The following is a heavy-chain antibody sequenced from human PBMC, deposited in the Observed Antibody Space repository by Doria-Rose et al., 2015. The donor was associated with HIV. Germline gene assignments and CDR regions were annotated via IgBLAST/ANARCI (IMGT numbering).Heavy chain of an antibody. J-gene: IGHJ4*02. D-gene: IGHD6-13*01. CDR1: GVSLSSPGMG. V-gene: IGHV2-26*01. CDR2: IFSNDER. CDR3: ARIKSSRWYHKYYFDF. Sequence: QESGPVLVKPTETLTLTCTVSGVSLSSPGMGVSWIRQPPGKALEWLVNIFSNDERSYKTSLKSRLTISRVTSKSQVVLTMTDMDPVDTATYYCARIKSSRWYHKYYFDFWGQGTLVIVSA.